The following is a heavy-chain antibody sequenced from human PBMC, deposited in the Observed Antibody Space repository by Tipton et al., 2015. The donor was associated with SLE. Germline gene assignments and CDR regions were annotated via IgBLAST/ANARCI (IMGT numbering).Heavy chain of an antibody. CDR1: GGSISTDDFY. D-gene: IGHD4-11*01. CDR3: ARHTSLQSYWYLDL. Sequence: TLSLTCTVSGGSISTDDFYWSWIRQNPERGLEWIGYIYYSGSTKYYNPSLKSRVTISIDTSKNQFSLRVSSVTAADTAVYYCARHTSLQSYWYLDLWGRGTLVTVSS. CDR2: IYYSGST. V-gene: IGHV4-30-4*01. J-gene: IGHJ2*01.